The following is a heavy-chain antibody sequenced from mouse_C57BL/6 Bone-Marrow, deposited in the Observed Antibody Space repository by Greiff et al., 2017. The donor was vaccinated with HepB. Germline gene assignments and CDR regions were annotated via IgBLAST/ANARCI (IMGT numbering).Heavy chain of an antibody. V-gene: IGHV1-55*01. CDR1: GYTLTSYW. Sequence: QVQLQQPGAELVKPGASVKMSCKASGYTLTSYWITWVKQRPGQGLEWIGDIYPGSGSTNYNEKFKSKATLTVDTSSSTAYMQLSSLTSEDSAVYYCAREEEIYYYGSSYWYFDVWGTGTTVTVSS. CDR2: IYPGSGST. D-gene: IGHD1-1*01. J-gene: IGHJ1*03. CDR3: AREEEIYYYGSSYWYFDV.